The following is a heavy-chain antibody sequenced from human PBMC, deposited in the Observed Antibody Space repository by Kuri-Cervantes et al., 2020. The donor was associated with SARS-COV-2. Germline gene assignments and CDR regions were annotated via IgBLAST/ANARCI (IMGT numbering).Heavy chain of an antibody. D-gene: IGHD3-3*01. CDR2: MNPNSGGT. J-gene: IGHJ6*02. CDR1: GYTFTSYD. V-gene: IGHV1-2*02. Sequence: ASVKVSCKASGYTFTSYDINWVRQATGQGLEWMGWMNPNSGGTNYAQKFQGRVTMTRDTSISTAYMELSRLRSDDTAVYYCARKYDFWSGYSYYYGMDVWGQGTTVTVSS. CDR3: ARKYDFWSGYSYYYGMDV.